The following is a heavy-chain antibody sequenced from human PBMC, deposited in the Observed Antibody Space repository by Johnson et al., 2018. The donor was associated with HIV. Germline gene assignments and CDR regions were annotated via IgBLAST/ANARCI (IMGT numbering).Heavy chain of an antibody. V-gene: IGHV3-53*01. J-gene: IGHJ3*02. Sequence: VQLVESGGGLIQPGGSLRLSCAASGFTVSTNYMSWVRQAPGKGLDWVSVIYSSGSTYYTDSVKGRFTTSRDNSKNTVYLQMNSLRAEDTAVYYCASPYSYGLDDAFDMWGQGTMVTVSS. CDR3: ASPYSYGLDDAFDM. CDR2: IYSSGST. D-gene: IGHD5-18*01. CDR1: GFTVSTNY.